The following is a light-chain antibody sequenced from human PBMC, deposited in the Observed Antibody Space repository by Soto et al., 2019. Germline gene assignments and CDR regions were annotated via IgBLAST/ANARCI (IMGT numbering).Light chain of an antibody. CDR3: HQRQSWPRP. CDR1: QYINTR. CDR2: QTS. Sequence: EIVLTQSPATLSSFPGDRVTLSCRASQYINTRLAWYQHRPGQAPRLLIYQTSLRAAGIPARFSASGSGTDFTLTTSDVQPEDFALYYCHQRQSWPRPFGQGTQVDI. J-gene: IGKJ1*01. V-gene: IGKV3-11*01.